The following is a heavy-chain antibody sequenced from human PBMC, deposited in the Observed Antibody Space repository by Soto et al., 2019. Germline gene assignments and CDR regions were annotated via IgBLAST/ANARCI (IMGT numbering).Heavy chain of an antibody. CDR1: GGSISSYY. J-gene: IGHJ6*02. V-gene: IGHV4-59*12. D-gene: IGHD3-3*01. Sequence: SETLSLTCTVSGGSISSYYWSWIRQPPGKGLEWIGYIYYSGSTNYNPSLKSRVTISVDKSKNQFSLKLSSVTAADTAVYYCAREERFSWGGYYYGMDVWGQGTTVSVS. CDR3: AREERFSWGGYYYGMDV. CDR2: IYYSGST.